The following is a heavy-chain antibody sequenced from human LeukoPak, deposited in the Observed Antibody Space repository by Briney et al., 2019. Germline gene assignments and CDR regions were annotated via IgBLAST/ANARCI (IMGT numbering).Heavy chain of an antibody. Sequence: GGSLRLSCAASGFTFNIYAMSWVRLAPGKGLQWVASMCGSAGCTYYADSVKGRFTISRDNSKNTLYLQMNSLRAEDTAIYYCARWEDKTGEYYFDYWGQGTLVTVSS. J-gene: IGHJ4*02. CDR1: GFTFNIYA. D-gene: IGHD7-27*01. V-gene: IGHV3-23*01. CDR2: MCGSAGCT. CDR3: ARWEDKTGEYYFDY.